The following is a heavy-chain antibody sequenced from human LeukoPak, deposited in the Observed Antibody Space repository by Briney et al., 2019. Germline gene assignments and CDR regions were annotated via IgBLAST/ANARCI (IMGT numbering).Heavy chain of an antibody. CDR2: ISAGGGST. V-gene: IGHV3-23*01. CDR3: AKVAGSGGYFPEY. Sequence: GGSLRLSCAASGFTFSSYAMNWVRQAPGKELEWISAISAGGGSTYYADSVKGRCTISRDNSKSTVSLQMSALRAEDTAIYYCAKVAGSGGYFPEYWGQGSLVTVSS. J-gene: IGHJ4*02. D-gene: IGHD3-10*01. CDR1: GFTFSSYA.